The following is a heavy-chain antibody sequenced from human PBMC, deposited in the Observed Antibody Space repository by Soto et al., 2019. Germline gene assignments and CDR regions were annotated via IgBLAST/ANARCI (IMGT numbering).Heavy chain of an antibody. J-gene: IGHJ6*02. D-gene: IGHD2-2*01. CDR3: ARGAEYQVLSRDYFYGMDV. V-gene: IGHV3-30*03. CDR1: TFTLSTYG. Sequence: QVQLVESGGGVVQPGRSLRLSCEASTFTLSTYGMHWVRQAPGKGLEWVAVISYDGNNKYYADSVKGRFTISRDNSRNTLSLQMNSLTTEDTAVYYCARGAEYQVLSRDYFYGMDVWGQGIMVTVSS. CDR2: ISYDGNNK.